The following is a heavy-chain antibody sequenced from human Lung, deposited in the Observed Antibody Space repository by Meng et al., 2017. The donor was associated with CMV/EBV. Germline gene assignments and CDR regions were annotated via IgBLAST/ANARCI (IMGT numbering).Heavy chain of an antibody. J-gene: IGHJ4*02. D-gene: IGHD4-11*01. CDR3: ARDNSHWSKDF. Sequence: SCKTSGYQFKFSRMHWVRQAPRQGPEWMGIFDPRGDSTSYAWKFQGRLTLTEDMSTTTMYMELRSLRSEDTAVYYCARDNSHWSKDFWGQGTLVTVSS. V-gene: IGHV1-46*02. CDR1: GYQFKFSR. CDR2: FDPRGDST.